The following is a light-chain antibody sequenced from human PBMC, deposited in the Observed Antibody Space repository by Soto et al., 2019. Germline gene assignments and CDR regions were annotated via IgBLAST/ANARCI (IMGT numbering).Light chain of an antibody. CDR2: GAS. V-gene: IGKV3-20*01. CDR1: QSVSSNF. CDR3: QQYGGSPRT. Sequence: EIVLTQSPGTLSLSPGERTTLSCRASQSVSSNFLDWYQQKPGQAPRLLIYGASSRATGIPDRFSGSGSGTEFTLTISRLEPEDFAVYYCQQYGGSPRTFGQGTKVDIK. J-gene: IGKJ1*01.